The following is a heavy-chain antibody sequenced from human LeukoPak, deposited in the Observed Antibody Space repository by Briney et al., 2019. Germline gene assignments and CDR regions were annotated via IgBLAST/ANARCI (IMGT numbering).Heavy chain of an antibody. V-gene: IGHV3-21*01. J-gene: IGHJ5*02. Sequence: GGSLRLSCAASGFTFSSYSMNWVRQAPGKGLEWVSSISSSSSYIYYADSVKGRFTISRDNAKNSLYLQMNSLRAEDTAVYYCARDRIAAAKGVSGNWFDPWGQGTLVTVSS. D-gene: IGHD6-13*01. CDR2: ISSSSSYI. CDR3: ARDRIAAAKGVSGNWFDP. CDR1: GFTFSSYS.